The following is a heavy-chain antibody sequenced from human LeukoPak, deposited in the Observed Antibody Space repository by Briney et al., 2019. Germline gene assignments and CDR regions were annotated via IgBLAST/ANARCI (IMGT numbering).Heavy chain of an antibody. V-gene: IGHV4-34*01. CDR3: ARGRWELETYYFDY. D-gene: IGHD1-26*01. J-gene: IGHJ4*02. Sequence: PSETLSLACAVYGGSFSGYYWSWIRQPLGKGLEWIGEINHSGSTNYNPSLKSRVTISVDTSKNQFSLKLSSVTAADTAVYYCARGRWELETYYFDYWGQGTLVTVSS. CDR2: INHSGST. CDR1: GGSFSGYY.